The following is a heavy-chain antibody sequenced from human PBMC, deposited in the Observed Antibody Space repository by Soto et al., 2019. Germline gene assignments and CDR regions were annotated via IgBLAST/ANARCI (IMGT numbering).Heavy chain of an antibody. CDR3: ARSRRSGYYYGVDY. D-gene: IGHD3-22*01. CDR2: IYHSGST. Sequence: QVQLQESGPGLVKPSGTLSLTCAISGGSISSSNWWSWVRQPPGKGLEWIGEIYHSGSTNYNPSLKSRFTISVDKSTSQFSLKLSSVTAADTAVYYCARSRRSGYYYGVDYWGQGTLVTVSS. CDR1: GGSISSSNW. V-gene: IGHV4-4*02. J-gene: IGHJ4*02.